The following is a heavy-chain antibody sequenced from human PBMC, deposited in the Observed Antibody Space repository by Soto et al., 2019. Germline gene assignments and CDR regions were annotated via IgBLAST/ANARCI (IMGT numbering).Heavy chain of an antibody. Sequence: QITLKESGPTLVKPTQALTLTCTFSGFSLSTSGVGVGWIRQPPGKALEWLALIYWNDDKRYSPSLKSRLTITQDTSKNQVVLTMTNMDPVDTATYYCAHRSSGGYYNYNWFDPWGQGTLVTVSS. CDR2: IYWNDDK. D-gene: IGHD3-9*01. CDR3: AHRSSGGYYNYNWFDP. V-gene: IGHV2-5*01. CDR1: GFSLSTSGVG. J-gene: IGHJ5*02.